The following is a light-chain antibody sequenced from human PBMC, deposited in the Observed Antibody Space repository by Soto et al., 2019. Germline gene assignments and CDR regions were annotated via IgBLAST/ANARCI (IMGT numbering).Light chain of an antibody. J-gene: IGLJ1*01. CDR2: TNN. CDR3: GSWDSSLSAYV. CDR1: TSNIESHS. Sequence: QSVLTQPPSASGTPGQRIILSCSGSTSNIESHSVNWNQQVPGTAPKLLIITNNQRPPGIPDRFSGSKSGTSATLGITGFQTGDEADYYCGSWDSSLSAYVFGTGTKV. V-gene: IGLV1-44*01.